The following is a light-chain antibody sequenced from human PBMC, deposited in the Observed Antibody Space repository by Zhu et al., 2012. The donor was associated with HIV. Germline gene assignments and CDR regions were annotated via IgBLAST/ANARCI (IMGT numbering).Light chain of an antibody. V-gene: IGKV3-15*01. CDR3: QQYNNWPLT. J-gene: IGKJ4*01. Sequence: EILMTQSPATLSVSPGERATLSCRASQSVSSNFGWYQQKPGQAPRLLIYGASTRATGTPTPGSVAVGLGQSSLSPSSACSLKILLVYYCQQYNNWPLTFGGGTKVE. CDR2: GAS. CDR1: QSVSSN.